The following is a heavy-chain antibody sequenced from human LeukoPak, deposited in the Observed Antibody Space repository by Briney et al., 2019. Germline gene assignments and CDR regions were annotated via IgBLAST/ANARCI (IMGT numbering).Heavy chain of an antibody. CDR1: GYTFTSYG. V-gene: IGHV1-18*01. Sequence: ASVKVSCKASGYTFTSYGISWVRQAPGQGLEWMGWISAYSGNTNYAQKLQGRVTMTTDTSTSTAYMELRSLRSDDTAVYYCARDTLRYCSGGSCSYWFDPWGQGTLVTVSS. CDR3: ARDTLRYCSGGSCSYWFDP. CDR2: ISAYSGNT. D-gene: IGHD2-15*01. J-gene: IGHJ5*02.